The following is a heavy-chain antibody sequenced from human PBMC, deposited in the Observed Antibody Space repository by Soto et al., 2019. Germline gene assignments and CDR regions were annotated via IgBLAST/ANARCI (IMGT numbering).Heavy chain of an antibody. V-gene: IGHV3-23*01. Sequence: GGSLRLSCAASGFTFSNHAMSWVRQAPGKGLEWVSAISGGASTTYYADSVKGRFTISRDNSKNTLYLQMNTLRAEDTAIYYCAKSRRWSSGWYEATEYFQHWGQGTLVTVSS. J-gene: IGHJ1*01. CDR2: ISGGASTT. CDR1: GFTFSNHA. CDR3: AKSRRWSSGWYEATEYFQH. D-gene: IGHD6-19*01.